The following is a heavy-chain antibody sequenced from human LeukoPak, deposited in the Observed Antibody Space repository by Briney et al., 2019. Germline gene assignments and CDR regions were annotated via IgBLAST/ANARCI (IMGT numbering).Heavy chain of an antibody. CDR3: ARVRYQGFDL. J-gene: IGHJ5*02. V-gene: IGHV4-59*10. CDR2: IYTSGST. Sequence: SETLSLTCAVSGGSISRYYWSWIRQPAGGGLEWIGLIYTSGSTNYNPSLRSRVTMSIDMSENQFSLRVNSVTAADTAIYYCARVRYQGFDLWGQGTLVTVSS. CDR1: GGSISRYY. D-gene: IGHD2-2*01.